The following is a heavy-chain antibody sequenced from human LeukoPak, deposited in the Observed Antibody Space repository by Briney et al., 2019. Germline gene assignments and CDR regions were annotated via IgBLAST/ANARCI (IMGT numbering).Heavy chain of an antibody. CDR1: GFTFSTYG. Sequence: GGSLRLSCAASGFTFSTYGMTWVRQAPGKGLEWVSLSGTSGAVYYADPVKGRFTISRDNSKNTLFPHMNSLRTEDTAVYYCAKRSQASLHYFDFWGQGTLVTVSS. D-gene: IGHD4-11*01. V-gene: IGHV3-23*01. CDR3: AKRSQASLHYFDF. CDR2: SGTSGAV. J-gene: IGHJ4*02.